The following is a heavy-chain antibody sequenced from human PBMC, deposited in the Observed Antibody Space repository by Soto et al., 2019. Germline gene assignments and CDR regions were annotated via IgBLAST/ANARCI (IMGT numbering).Heavy chain of an antibody. D-gene: IGHD3-10*01. CDR1: VYIYTSYY. Sequence: ASVKVSCKASVYIYTSYYIHWVRQAPGQGLEWMGWINPFDGSRMFAQSFQGRVTMTRDTSTSTVYMEVSSLRSEDTAVYYCSRVDPGETSPFDHWGQGTLVTVSS. CDR2: INPFDGSR. CDR3: SRVDPGETSPFDH. J-gene: IGHJ4*02. V-gene: IGHV1-46*03.